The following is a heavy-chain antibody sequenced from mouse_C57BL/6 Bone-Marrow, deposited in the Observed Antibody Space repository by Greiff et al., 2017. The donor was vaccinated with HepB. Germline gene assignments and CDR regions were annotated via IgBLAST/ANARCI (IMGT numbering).Heavy chain of an antibody. CDR1: GFSLTSYG. J-gene: IGHJ4*01. Sequence: VMLVESGPGLVQPSQSLSITCTVSGFSLTSYGVHWVRQSPGKGLEWLGVIWSGGSTDYNAAFISRLSISKDNSKSQVFFKMNSLQADDTAIYYCARLIYYDYDGYYYAMDYWGQGTSVTVSS. CDR2: IWSGGST. CDR3: ARLIYYDYDGYYYAMDY. D-gene: IGHD2-4*01. V-gene: IGHV2-2*01.